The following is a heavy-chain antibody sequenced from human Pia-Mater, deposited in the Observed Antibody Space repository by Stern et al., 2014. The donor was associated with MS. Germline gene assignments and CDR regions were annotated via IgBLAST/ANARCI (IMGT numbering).Heavy chain of an antibody. CDR1: GGTFSDNA. D-gene: IGHD2-21*02. CDR2: IIPIFGAA. J-gene: IGHJ5*01. V-gene: IGHV1-69*01. Sequence: VQLVQSGAEVKKPGSSVKVSCKVSGGTFSDNAFSWVRQAPGQGLEWVGGIIPIFGAADYAQNFQGRVTITADESTSTVYMEMSSLRSEDTAVYHCARGAYCGGDCYWGWFDSWGQGTLVTVSS. CDR3: ARGAYCGGDCYWGWFDS.